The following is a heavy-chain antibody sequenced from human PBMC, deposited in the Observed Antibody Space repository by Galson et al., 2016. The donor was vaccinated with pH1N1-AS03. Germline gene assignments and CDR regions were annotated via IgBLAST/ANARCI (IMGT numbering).Heavy chain of an antibody. CDR3: AGDGADWEVDY. J-gene: IGHJ4*02. D-gene: IGHD4/OR15-4a*01. CDR2: IRSDRSNE. Sequence: SLRLSCAASGFSFNTYGMHWVRQAPGKGLEWVAFIRSDRSNEYYAQSVKGRFTISRDNSKNTLYLQMNSLRPEDTTVYYCAGDGADWEVDYWGQGTLVTVSS. CDR1: GFSFNTYG. V-gene: IGHV3-30*02.